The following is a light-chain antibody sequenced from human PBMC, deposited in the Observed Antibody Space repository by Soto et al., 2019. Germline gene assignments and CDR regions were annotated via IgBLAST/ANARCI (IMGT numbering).Light chain of an antibody. CDR1: SNDVGGFNQ. V-gene: IGLV2-14*01. J-gene: IGLJ1*01. CDR2: EFS. CDR3: SSFTSSIPYV. Sequence: QSALTQPASVSGSPGQSITISCTGTSNDVGGFNQVTWYQQHPGKAPKLIIYEFSNRPSGISNRFSGSKSGNKTSLTISGLHAEDKADYYCSSFTSSIPYVFGTGTKVTVL.